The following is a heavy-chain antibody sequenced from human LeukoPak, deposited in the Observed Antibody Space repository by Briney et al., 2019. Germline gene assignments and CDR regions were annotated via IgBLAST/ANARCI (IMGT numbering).Heavy chain of an antibody. Sequence: SVKVSCKASGFTFTSSAMQWVRQARGQRLEWIGWIVVGSGNTNYAQKFQERVTITRDMSTSTAYMELSSLRSEDTAVYYCAADSIGTKNYYDSSVSNAHCYYYGMDVWGQGTTVTVSS. J-gene: IGHJ6*02. CDR2: IVVGSGNT. V-gene: IGHV1-58*02. D-gene: IGHD3-22*01. CDR1: GFTFTSSA. CDR3: AADSIGTKNYYDSSVSNAHCYYYGMDV.